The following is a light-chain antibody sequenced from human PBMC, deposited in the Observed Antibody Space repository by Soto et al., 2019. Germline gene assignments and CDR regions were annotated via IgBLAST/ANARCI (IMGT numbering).Light chain of an antibody. CDR1: SSDVGGYNY. Sequence: SALTQPASVSGSPVQWITISCTGTSSDVGGYNYVSWYQQHPGKAPKFMIYDVSNRPSGVSNRFSGSKSGNTASLTISGLQAEDEADYYCCSYTTSNTRQIVFGTGTKVTVL. V-gene: IGLV2-14*01. CDR3: CSYTTSNTRQIV. J-gene: IGLJ1*01. CDR2: DVS.